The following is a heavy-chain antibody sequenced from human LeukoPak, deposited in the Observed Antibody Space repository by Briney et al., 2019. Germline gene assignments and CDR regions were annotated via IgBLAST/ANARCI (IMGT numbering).Heavy chain of an antibody. CDR3: ARGGRGFGELLYADV. V-gene: IGHV1-18*01. CDR1: GYTFTSYG. D-gene: IGHD3-10*01. CDR2: ISAYNGNT. Sequence: GASVKVSCKASGYTFTSYGISWVRQAPGRGLEWMGWISAYNGNTNYAQKLQGRVTMTTDTSTSTAYMELRSLRSDDTAVYYCARGGRGFGELLYADVWGKGTTVTVSS. J-gene: IGHJ6*04.